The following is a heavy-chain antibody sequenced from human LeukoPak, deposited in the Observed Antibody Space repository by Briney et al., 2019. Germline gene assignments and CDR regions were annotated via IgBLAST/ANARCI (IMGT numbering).Heavy chain of an antibody. CDR3: ARDIYYYDSSAYYFPGGSDY. Sequence: GGSLRLSCAASGFTFSDYYMSWIRQAPGKGLEWVSYISGGGSTIYYADSVKGRFTISRDNAKNSLYLQMNSLRAEDTAVYYCARDIYYYDSSAYYFPGGSDYWGQGTLVTVSS. D-gene: IGHD3-22*01. V-gene: IGHV3-11*04. J-gene: IGHJ4*02. CDR2: ISGGGSTI. CDR1: GFTFSDYY.